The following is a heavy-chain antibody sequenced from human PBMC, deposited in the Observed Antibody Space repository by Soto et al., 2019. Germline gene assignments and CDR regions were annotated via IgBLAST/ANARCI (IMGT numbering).Heavy chain of an antibody. D-gene: IGHD3-3*01. J-gene: IGHJ5*02. CDR3: ARGHTYYAP. CDR1: GGPNSGGGYY. CDR2: ISYSGST. V-gene: IGHV4-31*03. Sequence: QVQLQESGPGLVKPSQILSLTCTVSGGPNSGGGYYWSWIRQHPGKGLEWIGSISYSGSTYYNPSLKSRVTISVDTYKNPFSLKLSSVTAADTAVYYCARGHTYYAPWGRGTLVTVSS.